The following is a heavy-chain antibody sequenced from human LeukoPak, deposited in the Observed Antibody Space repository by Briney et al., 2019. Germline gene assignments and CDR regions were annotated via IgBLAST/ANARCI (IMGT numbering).Heavy chain of an antibody. CDR2: IYTSGST. J-gene: IGHJ5*02. CDR3: ARAGGSSSWYTSPSWFDP. D-gene: IGHD6-13*01. CDR1: GGSISSGSYY. V-gene: IGHV4-61*02. Sequence: SETLSLTCTVSGGSISSGSYYWSWIRQPAGKGLEWIVRIYTSGSTNYNPSLKSRVTISVDTSKNQFSLKLSSVTAADTAVYYCARAGGSSSWYTSPSWFDPWGQGTLVTVSS.